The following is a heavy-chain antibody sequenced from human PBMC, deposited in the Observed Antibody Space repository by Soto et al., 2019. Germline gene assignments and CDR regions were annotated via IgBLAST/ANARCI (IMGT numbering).Heavy chain of an antibody. CDR1: GFTFSSYS. D-gene: IGHD2-21*02. J-gene: IGHJ3*02. CDR3: ARCKRGGDCSDDALDI. Sequence: EVQLVESGGGLVQPGGSLRLSCAASGFTFSSYSMNWVRQAPGKGLEWVSYISSSSRTIYNADSVKGRFAISRDNAKNSLYLQMNSLRAGDTAVYYCARCKRGGDCSDDALDIWGQGTLVTISS. CDR2: ISSSSRTI. V-gene: IGHV3-48*01.